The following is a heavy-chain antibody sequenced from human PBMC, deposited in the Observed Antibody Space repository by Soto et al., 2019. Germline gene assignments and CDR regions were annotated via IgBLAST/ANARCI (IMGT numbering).Heavy chain of an antibody. D-gene: IGHD3-22*01. CDR2: MHYTGFS. J-gene: IGHJ4*02. CDR1: GDSVTSYY. Sequence: SETLSLTCSFSGDSVTSYYLTWTLQSPEKGLEWIGYMHYTGFSHYNPSLKSRVTISVDTSKNQFSLKLSSVTAADTAVYYCARDLAYDSSGSPGYWGQGTLVTVSS. CDR3: ARDLAYDSSGSPGY. V-gene: IGHV4-59*02.